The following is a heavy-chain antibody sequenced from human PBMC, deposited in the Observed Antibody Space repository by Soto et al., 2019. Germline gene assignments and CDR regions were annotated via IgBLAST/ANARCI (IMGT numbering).Heavy chain of an antibody. Sequence: EVQLLESGGGLVQPGGSLRLSCAASGFTFNTYGMSWVRQAPGKGLEWVSVISAGGDSTYYADSVKGRFTISRDNSKNLLYLQMNSLRAEDTAVYYCAKDWGSGWFRSYFDSWGQGTLVTVSS. V-gene: IGHV3-23*01. CDR2: ISAGGDST. J-gene: IGHJ4*02. CDR1: GFTFNTYG. D-gene: IGHD6-19*01. CDR3: AKDWGSGWFRSYFDS.